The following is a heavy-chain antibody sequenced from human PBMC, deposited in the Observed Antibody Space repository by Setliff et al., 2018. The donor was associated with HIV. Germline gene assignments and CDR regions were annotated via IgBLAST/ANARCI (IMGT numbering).Heavy chain of an antibody. CDR1: GVSTSSSTYY. V-gene: IGHV4-39*07. CDR3: ARAPEPRGGVFNI. D-gene: IGHD1-26*01. Sequence: SETLSLTCSVSGVSTSSSTYYWGWIRQPPGKGLEWIGEIYHTGSTHYNPSLKSRLTISVDKSKNQFSLKLSSVTVADTAVYYCARAPEPRGGVFNIWGQGTMVTVSS. CDR2: IYHTGST. J-gene: IGHJ3*02.